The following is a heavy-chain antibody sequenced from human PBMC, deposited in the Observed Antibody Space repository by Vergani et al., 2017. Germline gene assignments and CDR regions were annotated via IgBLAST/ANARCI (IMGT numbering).Heavy chain of an antibody. CDR1: GVSFSGYY. CDR2: INHSGST. V-gene: IGHV4-34*01. J-gene: IGHJ6*02. Sequence: QVQLQQWGAGLLKPSETLSLTCAVYGVSFSGYYWSWIRQPPGKGLEWIGEINHSGSTNYNPSLKSRVTISVDTSKNQFSLKLSSVTAADTAVYYCASCIAAPGLDVWGQGTTVTVSS. D-gene: IGHD6-13*01. CDR3: ASCIAAPGLDV.